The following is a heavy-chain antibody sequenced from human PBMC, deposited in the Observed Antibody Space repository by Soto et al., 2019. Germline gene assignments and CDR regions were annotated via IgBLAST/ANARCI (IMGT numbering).Heavy chain of an antibody. CDR2: IYHSGST. Sequence: SETLSLTCAVSGGSISSGGYSWSWIRQPPGKGLEWIGYIYHSGSTYYNPSLKSRVTISVDRSKNQFSLKLSSVTAADTAVYYCARGGGVAAAEYYYYGMDVWGQGTTVTVSS. D-gene: IGHD6-13*01. V-gene: IGHV4-30-2*01. CDR1: GGSISSGGYS. CDR3: ARGGGVAAAEYYYYGMDV. J-gene: IGHJ6*02.